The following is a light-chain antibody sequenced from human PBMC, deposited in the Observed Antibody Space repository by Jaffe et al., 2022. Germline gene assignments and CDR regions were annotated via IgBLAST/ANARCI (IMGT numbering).Light chain of an antibody. J-gene: IGLJ3*02. CDR2: EGS. CDR3: SSYASSTAPWV. V-gene: IGLV2-23*01. CDR1: SSDVGVYNL. Sequence: QSALTQPASVSGSPGQSITISCTGTSSDVGVYNLVSWYQQHPGKAPKLMIYEGSQRPSGISNRFSGSKSGNTASLTISGLQAEDEADYYCSSYASSTAPWVFGGGTKLTVL.